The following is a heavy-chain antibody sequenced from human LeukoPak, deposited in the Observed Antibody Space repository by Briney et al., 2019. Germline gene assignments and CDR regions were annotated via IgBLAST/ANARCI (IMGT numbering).Heavy chain of an antibody. CDR1: GGSFSGYY. V-gene: IGHV4-34*01. J-gene: IGHJ4*02. D-gene: IGHD2-2*01. CDR2: INHSGST. Sequence: SETLSLTSAVYGGSFSGYYWSWIRQPPGKGLEWIGEINHSGSTNYNPSLKSRVTISVDTSKNQFSLKLSSVTAADTAVYYCARGGDIVAVPAALWGQGTLVTVSS. CDR3: ARGGDIVAVPAAL.